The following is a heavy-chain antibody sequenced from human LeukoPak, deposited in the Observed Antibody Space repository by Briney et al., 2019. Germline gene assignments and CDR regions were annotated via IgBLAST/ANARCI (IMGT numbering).Heavy chain of an antibody. CDR2: INHSGST. Sequence: SETLSLTCAVYGGSISSYYWSWIRQPPGKGLEWIGEINHSGSTNYNPSLKSRVTISVDTSKNQFSLKLSSVTAADTAVYYCARRLAARRGFDYWGQGTLVTVSP. CDR3: ARRLAARRGFDY. J-gene: IGHJ4*02. V-gene: IGHV4-34*01. D-gene: IGHD6-6*01. CDR1: GGSISSYY.